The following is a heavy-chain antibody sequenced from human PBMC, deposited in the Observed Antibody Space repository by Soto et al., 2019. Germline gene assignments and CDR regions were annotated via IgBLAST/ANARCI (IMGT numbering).Heavy chain of an antibody. J-gene: IGHJ6*03. CDR1: GGSFSGYY. CDR2: INHSGST. V-gene: IGHV4-34*01. D-gene: IGHD1-7*01. Sequence: SETLSLTCAVYGGSFSGYYWSWIRQPPGKGLEWIGEINHSGSTNYNPSLKSRVTISVDTSKNQFSLKLSSVTAADTAVYYCARGRGLELRSPYRGYYYYYMDVWGKGTTVTVSS. CDR3: ARGRGLELRSPYRGYYYYYMDV.